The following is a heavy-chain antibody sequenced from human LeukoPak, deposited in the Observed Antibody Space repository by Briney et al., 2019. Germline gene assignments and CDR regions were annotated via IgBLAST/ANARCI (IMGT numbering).Heavy chain of an antibody. J-gene: IGHJ5*02. CDR3: ASRQNCSSTSCYALNWFDP. CDR2: INHSGST. CDR1: GGSFSGYY. Sequence: SETLSLTCAVYGGSFSGYYWSWIRQPPGKGLEWIGEINHSGSTNYNPSLKSRVTISVDTSKNQFSLKLSSGTAADTAVYYCASRQNCSSTSCYALNWFDPWGQGTLVTVSS. D-gene: IGHD2-2*01. V-gene: IGHV4-34*01.